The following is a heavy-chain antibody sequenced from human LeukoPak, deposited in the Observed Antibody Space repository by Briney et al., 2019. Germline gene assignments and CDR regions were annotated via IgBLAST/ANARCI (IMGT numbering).Heavy chain of an antibody. CDR1: GFTFSNYS. CDR3: ARDRHTAMVYYYYYMDV. V-gene: IGHV3-21*04. D-gene: IGHD5-18*01. J-gene: IGHJ6*03. CDR2: ISPSSHYI. Sequence: GGSLRLSCAGTGFTFSNYSINWVRQAPGKGLEWVSSISPSSHYIYYADSVRGRFTISRDNARNSLYLQMNSLRDEDTAVYYCARDRHTAMVYYYYYMDVWGTGTTVTVSS.